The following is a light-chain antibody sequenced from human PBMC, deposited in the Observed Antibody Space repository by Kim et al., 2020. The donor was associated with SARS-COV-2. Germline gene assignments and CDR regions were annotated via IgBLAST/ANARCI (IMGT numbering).Light chain of an antibody. CDR1: QSVSTS. V-gene: IGKV3-11*01. CDR3: QQRTGWLT. J-gene: IGKJ4*01. CDR2: DAS. Sequence: SLSLGEIATLSCRASQSVSTSLAWYQQKPGQAPRLVIYDASNRASGIPARFSGSGSGTDFSLTISTLEAEDFATYYCQQRTGWLTFGGGTKVDIK.